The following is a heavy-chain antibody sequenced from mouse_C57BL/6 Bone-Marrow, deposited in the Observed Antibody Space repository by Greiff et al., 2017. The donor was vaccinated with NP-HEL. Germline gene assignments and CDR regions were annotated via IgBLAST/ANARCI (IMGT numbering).Heavy chain of an antibody. CDR2: INPSSGYT. V-gene: IGHV1-4*01. J-gene: IGHJ2*01. CDR1: GYTFTSYT. Sequence: SGAELARPGASVKMSCKASGYTFTSYTMHWVKQRPGQGLEWIGYINPSSGYTKYNQKFKDKATLTADKSSSTAYMQLSSLTSEDSAVYYCARGANWDEGYWGQGTTLTVSS. D-gene: IGHD4-1*01. CDR3: ARGANWDEGY.